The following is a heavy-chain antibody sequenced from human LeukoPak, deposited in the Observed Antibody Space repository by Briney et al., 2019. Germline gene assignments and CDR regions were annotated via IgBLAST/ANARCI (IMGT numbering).Heavy chain of an antibody. Sequence: ASVKVSCKASGYTFTSYGISWVRQAPGQGLEWMGWISAYNGNTNYAQKLQGRVTITRDTSASTAYMELSSLRSEDTAVYYCARGYCSGGSCYHYYYGMDVWGQGTTVTVSS. D-gene: IGHD2-15*01. V-gene: IGHV1-18*01. CDR3: ARGYCSGGSCYHYYYGMDV. J-gene: IGHJ6*02. CDR1: GYTFTSYG. CDR2: ISAYNGNT.